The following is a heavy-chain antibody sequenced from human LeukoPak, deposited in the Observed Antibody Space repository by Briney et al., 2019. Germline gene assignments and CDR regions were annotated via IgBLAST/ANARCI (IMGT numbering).Heavy chain of an antibody. Sequence: GGSLRLSCAVSGFTFSSYGMSWVRQAPGKGLEWVSGISGSGVTTYYADSVKGRFTISRDNSKNTVYLQMDSLRAEDTAVYYCARKKCGGDCNSFNWFDPWGQGTLVTVSS. CDR1: GFTFSSYG. J-gene: IGHJ5*02. D-gene: IGHD2-21*02. CDR3: ARKKCGGDCNSFNWFDP. CDR2: ISGSGVTT. V-gene: IGHV3-23*01.